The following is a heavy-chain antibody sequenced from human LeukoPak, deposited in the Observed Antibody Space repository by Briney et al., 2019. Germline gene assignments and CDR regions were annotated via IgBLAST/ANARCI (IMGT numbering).Heavy chain of an antibody. D-gene: IGHD2-2*01. Sequence: SETLSLTCTVSGGSISSSSYYWGWIRQPPGRGLVWIANIFYSGSTYYNPSLKSRVTISVDTSKNLFSLKLSSVTAPDTALYFCAREPRYCSSTNCDRGGYMDVWGKGTTVTVSS. CDR3: AREPRYCSSTNCDRGGYMDV. CDR1: GGSISSSSYY. J-gene: IGHJ6*03. V-gene: IGHV4-39*07. CDR2: IFYSGST.